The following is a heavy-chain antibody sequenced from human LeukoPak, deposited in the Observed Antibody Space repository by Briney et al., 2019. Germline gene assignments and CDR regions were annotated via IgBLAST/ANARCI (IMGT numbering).Heavy chain of an antibody. CDR2: IYHDGST. Sequence: WETLSLTCTVSGGSISGYYWTWIRRPPGKGLEWIGYIYHDGSTYYNPSLRSRVTISVDRSKNQFSLKLSAVTAADTAVYYCTRAPYGYKFEYWGQGSLVTVSS. J-gene: IGHJ4*02. CDR3: TRAPYGYKFEY. V-gene: IGHV4-59*01. CDR1: GGSISGYY. D-gene: IGHD5-24*01.